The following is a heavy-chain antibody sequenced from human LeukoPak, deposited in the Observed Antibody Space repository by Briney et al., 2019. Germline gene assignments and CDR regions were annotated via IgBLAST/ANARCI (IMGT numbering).Heavy chain of an antibody. Sequence: GGSLRLSCAASGLTFTSYAMSWVRQAPGKGLEWVSVISGSGGSTYYADSVQGRFTISRDNSKSTLCLQMNSLRAEDTAVYYCAKQLGYCSDGSCYFPYWGQGTLVTVSS. CDR3: AKQLGYCSDGSCYFPY. CDR2: ISGSGGST. CDR1: GLTFTSYA. V-gene: IGHV3-23*01. D-gene: IGHD2-15*01. J-gene: IGHJ4*02.